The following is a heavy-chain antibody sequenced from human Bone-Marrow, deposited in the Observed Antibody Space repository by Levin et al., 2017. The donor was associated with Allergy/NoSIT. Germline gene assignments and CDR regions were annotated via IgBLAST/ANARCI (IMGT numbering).Heavy chain of an antibody. Sequence: GGSLRLSCAASGFSFDDYAMHWVRQAPGKGLEWVSLIRWDGGSTSYADSVKGRFTISRDNSKNSLYLQMNSLRTEDTALYYCAKERVGLSSSWSFDHWGQGTLVTVSS. CDR3: AKERVGLSSSWSFDH. J-gene: IGHJ4*02. CDR2: IRWDGGST. CDR1: GFSFDDYA. D-gene: IGHD6-13*01. V-gene: IGHV3-43*01.